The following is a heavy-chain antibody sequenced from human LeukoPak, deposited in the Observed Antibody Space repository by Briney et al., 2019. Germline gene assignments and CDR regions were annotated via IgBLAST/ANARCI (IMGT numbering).Heavy chain of an antibody. V-gene: IGHV4-30-2*01. D-gene: IGHD7-27*01. CDR2: IYPRGST. Sequence: SETLSLTCAVSGGSISSGGYSWSWIRQPPGKGLEWIGYIYPRGSTYYNPSLKSRVILSLDKSANQFSLNLSSVTAADTAVYYCARFSPRAMGNYLDFWGQGTLVTVSS. CDR3: ARFSPRAMGNYLDF. CDR1: GGSISSGGYS. J-gene: IGHJ4*02.